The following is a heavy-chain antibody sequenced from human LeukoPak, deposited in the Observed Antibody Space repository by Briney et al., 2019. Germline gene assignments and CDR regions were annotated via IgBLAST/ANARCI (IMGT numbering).Heavy chain of an antibody. CDR2: ISSKGGST. CDR1: GFTFSSYA. D-gene: IGHD2-2*01. V-gene: IGHV3-64D*06. CDR3: VKDIPVVPAATTWDKDWFDP. Sequence: PGGSLRLSCSASGFTFSSYAMHWVRQAPGKGLEYVSAISSKGGSTYYADSVKGRFTISRDNSKNTLYLQMSSLRAEDTAVYYCVKDIPVVPAATTWDKDWFDPWGQGTLVTVSS. J-gene: IGHJ5*02.